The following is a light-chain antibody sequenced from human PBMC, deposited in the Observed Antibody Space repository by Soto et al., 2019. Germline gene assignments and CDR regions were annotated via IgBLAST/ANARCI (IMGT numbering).Light chain of an antibody. Sequence: QSVLTQPPSASGSPGQSVTISCTGTSSDVGCYKYVSWYQQHPGKAPKLMIYEVSQRPSGVPDRFSGSKSGNTASLTVSGLQADDEADYYCSSYAGSNNPVVFGGGTKLTVL. CDR2: EVS. CDR1: SSDVGCYKY. J-gene: IGLJ2*01. CDR3: SSYAGSNNPVV. V-gene: IGLV2-8*01.